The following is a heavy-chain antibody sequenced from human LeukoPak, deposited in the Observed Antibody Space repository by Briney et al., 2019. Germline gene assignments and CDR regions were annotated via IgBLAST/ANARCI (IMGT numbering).Heavy chain of an antibody. V-gene: IGHV4-30-4*07. J-gene: IGHJ3*02. CDR3: ARLGYYYDSSGYYHGAFDI. Sequence: SETLSLTCAVSGGSISSGGYSWSWIRQPPGKGLEWIGYIYYSGSTYYNPSLKSRVTISVDTSKNQFSLKLSSVTAADTAVYYCARLGYYYDSSGYYHGAFDIWGQGTMVTVSS. CDR1: GGSISSGGYS. D-gene: IGHD3-22*01. CDR2: IYYSGST.